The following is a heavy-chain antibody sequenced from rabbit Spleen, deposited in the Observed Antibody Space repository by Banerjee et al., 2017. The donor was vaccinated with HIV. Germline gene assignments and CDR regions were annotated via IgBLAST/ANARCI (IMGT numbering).Heavy chain of an antibody. CDR3: ARDRGGGGWYFAL. Sequence: QSLEESGGGLVKPGASLTLTCTASGFSFSNYYYMCWVRQAPGKGLEWIGCIYTTSGSAYYASWVNGRFTISKTSSTTVTLQMTSLTAADMATYFCARDRGGGGWYFALWGPGTLVTVS. J-gene: IGHJ4*01. CDR2: IYTTSGSA. D-gene: IGHD3-1*01. V-gene: IGHV1S40*01. CDR1: GFSFSNYYY.